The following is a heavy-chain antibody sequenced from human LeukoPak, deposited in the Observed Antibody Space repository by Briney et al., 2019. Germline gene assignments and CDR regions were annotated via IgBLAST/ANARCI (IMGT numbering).Heavy chain of an antibody. J-gene: IGHJ3*02. CDR3: ARDITGVIAAAGTPTDAFDI. D-gene: IGHD6-13*01. CDR1: GFTFSSYA. Sequence: PGGSLRLSCAASGFTFSSYAMHWVRQAPGKGLEWVSSISSSSSYIYYADSVKGRFTISRDNAKNSLYLQMNILRAEDTAVYYCARDITGVIAAAGTPTDAFDIWGQGTMVTVSS. V-gene: IGHV3-21*01. CDR2: ISSSSSYI.